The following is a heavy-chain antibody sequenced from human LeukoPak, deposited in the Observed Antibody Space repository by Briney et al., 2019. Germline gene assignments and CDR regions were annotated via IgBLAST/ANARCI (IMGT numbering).Heavy chain of an antibody. Sequence: RSSETLSLTCTVSGGSISGYYWSWIRQPAGKGLEWIGRISNIGSTNYNPSLKSRVTISGDTSKNQFSLKLSSVTAADTAVYYCTRDRSALDTWGQGTMVTVSS. V-gene: IGHV4-4*07. CDR1: GGSISGYY. CDR2: ISNIGST. CDR3: TRDRSALDT. J-gene: IGHJ3*02.